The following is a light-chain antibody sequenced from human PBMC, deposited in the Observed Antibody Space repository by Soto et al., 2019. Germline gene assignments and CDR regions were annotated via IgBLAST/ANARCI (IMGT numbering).Light chain of an antibody. Sequence: IQMTQSPTLLSASVGDRVTITCQASQDIRKYLNWYQQIPGQAPKLLVYNASSLETGVPPRFSGSGSGTYFTFTISSLQPEDLATYYCQQSDDLPYAFGQGTKLEIK. CDR3: QQSDDLPYA. J-gene: IGKJ2*01. CDR2: NAS. V-gene: IGKV1-33*01. CDR1: QDIRKY.